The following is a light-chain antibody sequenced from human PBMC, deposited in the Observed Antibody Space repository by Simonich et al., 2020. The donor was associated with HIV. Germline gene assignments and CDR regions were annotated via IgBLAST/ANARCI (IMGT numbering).Light chain of an antibody. Sequence: DIQLTQSPSTLSASVGDRVAIACRASQSIVSWLAWYQQKPGKAPKLLLYAASRFESGVPSRFSGSGSGTDYTLTISSLQPEDFATYYCQQYYSTPYTFGQGTKLEIK. CDR1: QSIVSW. CDR3: QQYYSTPYT. CDR2: AAS. J-gene: IGKJ2*01. V-gene: IGKV1-NL1*01.